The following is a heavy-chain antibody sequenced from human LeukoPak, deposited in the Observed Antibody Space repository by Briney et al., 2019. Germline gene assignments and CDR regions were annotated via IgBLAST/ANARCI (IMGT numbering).Heavy chain of an antibody. J-gene: IGHJ4*02. CDR3: ATHRHSSSWYAEPDLVN. D-gene: IGHD6-13*01. CDR2: ISGSGGST. V-gene: IGHV3-23*01. Sequence: PGGSLRLSCAASGFTFSSYAMSWVRQAPGKGLEWVSAISGSGGSTYYADSVKGRFTISRDNSKNTLYLQMNSLRAEDTAVYHCATHRHSSSWYAEPDLVNWGQGTLVTVSS. CDR1: GFTFSSYA.